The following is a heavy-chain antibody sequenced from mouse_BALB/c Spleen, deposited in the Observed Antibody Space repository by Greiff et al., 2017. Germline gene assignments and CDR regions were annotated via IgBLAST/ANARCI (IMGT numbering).Heavy chain of an antibody. V-gene: IGHV3-8*02. D-gene: IGHD2-3*01. J-gene: IGHJ2*01. CDR1: GDSITSGY. CDR2: ISYSGST. CDR3: ARYPDGYYVWYFDY. Sequence: DVKLEESGPSLVKPSQTLSLTCSVTGDSITSGYWNWIRKFPGNKLEYMGYISYSGSTYYNPSLKSRISITRDTSKNQYYLQLNSVTTEDTATYYCARYPDGYYVWYFDYWGQGTTLTVSS.